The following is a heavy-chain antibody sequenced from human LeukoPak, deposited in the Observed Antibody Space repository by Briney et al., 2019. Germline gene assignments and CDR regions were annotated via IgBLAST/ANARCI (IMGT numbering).Heavy chain of an antibody. V-gene: IGHV3-74*01. J-gene: IGHJ4*02. CDR3: AKERGALEYYFDY. D-gene: IGHD3-10*01. CDR1: GFTFSNYW. Sequence: HSGGSLRLSCAASGFTFSNYWMHWVRQAPGKGLVWVSRINSDGINTSYADSVKGRFTISRDNSKNTLYLQMNSLRAEDTAVYYCAKERGALEYYFDYWGQGTLVTVSS. CDR2: INSDGINT.